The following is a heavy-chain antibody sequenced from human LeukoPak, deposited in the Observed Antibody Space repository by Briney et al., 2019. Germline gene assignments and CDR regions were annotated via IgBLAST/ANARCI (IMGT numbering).Heavy chain of an antibody. CDR3: ARNQRRLDY. Sequence: PGGSLRLSCAAPGITISSYWMSWVRQAPGKGLEWVANIKEDGSEKYYVDSVKGRFTISRDNAKKSLYLQMNSLRTEDTAVYYCARNQRRLDYWGQGTLVTVSS. CDR2: IKEDGSEK. D-gene: IGHD1-14*01. V-gene: IGHV3-7*01. J-gene: IGHJ4*02. CDR1: GITISSYW.